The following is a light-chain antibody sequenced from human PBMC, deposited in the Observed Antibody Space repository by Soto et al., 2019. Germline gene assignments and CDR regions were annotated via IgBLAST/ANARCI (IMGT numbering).Light chain of an antibody. CDR1: SSDVGSYNR. V-gene: IGLV2-18*02. CDR3: SSYTSSSTYV. J-gene: IGLJ1*01. CDR2: DVS. Sequence: QSVLTQPPSVSGSPGQSVTISCTGTSSDVGSYNRVSWYQQPPGTAPKLMIYDVSNRPSGVPDRFSGSKSGNTASLTISGLQAADEADYYCSSYTSSSTYVFGTGTKVTVL.